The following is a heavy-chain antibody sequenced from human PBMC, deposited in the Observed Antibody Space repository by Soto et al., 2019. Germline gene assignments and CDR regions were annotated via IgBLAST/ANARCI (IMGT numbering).Heavy chain of an antibody. CDR1: GGSIRNVY. J-gene: IGHJ4*01. Sequence: SETLSLTCTVSGGSIRNVYWSWIRQAPGKGLEWIGFIFHSGNAKYNPSLKSRVTISVDTAKNQFSLSLDSVTAADTAVYFCARAHAPTLPFDSWGQGTLVTVSS. CDR3: ARAHAPTLPFDS. CDR2: IFHSGNA. D-gene: IGHD2-15*01. V-gene: IGHV4-59*01.